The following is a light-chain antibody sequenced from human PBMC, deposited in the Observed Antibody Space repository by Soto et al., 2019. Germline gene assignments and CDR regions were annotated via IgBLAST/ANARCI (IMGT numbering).Light chain of an antibody. J-gene: IGLJ1*01. CDR1: SSDVGGYDY. CDR3: CSYAGSTTLYV. Sequence: QSALTQPASVSGSPGQSITISCTGTSSDVGGYDYVSWYQQHPGKAPKLMIYEVSKRPSGVSNRFSGSKSGNTASLTISGLQAEDEADYYCCSYAGSTTLYVFGSGTKVTVL. V-gene: IGLV2-23*02. CDR2: EVS.